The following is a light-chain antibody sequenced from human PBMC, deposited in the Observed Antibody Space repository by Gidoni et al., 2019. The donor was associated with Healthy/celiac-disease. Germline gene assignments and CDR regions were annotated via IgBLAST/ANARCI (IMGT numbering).Light chain of an antibody. CDR2: DAS. CDR1: QSVSSY. CDR3: QQRSNWPT. J-gene: IGKJ5*01. V-gene: IGKV3-11*01. Sequence: EIVLTQSPATLSLSPGERATLSCRASQSVSSYLAWYQQKPGQAPRLLIYDASNRATGIPARFSGSGSGTDFTPTIRSLEPEDFAVYYCQQRSNWPTFGQGTRLEIK.